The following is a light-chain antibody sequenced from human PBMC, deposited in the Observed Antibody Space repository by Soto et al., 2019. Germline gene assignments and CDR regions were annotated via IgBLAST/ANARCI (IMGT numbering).Light chain of an antibody. V-gene: IGKV1-5*03. CDR3: QQYNNWPPSII. CDR2: KAS. CDR1: QSISSW. Sequence: DIQMTQSPSTLSASVGDRVTITCRASQSISSWLAWYQQKPGKAPKLLIYKASSLESGVPSRFSGSGSGTEFTLTISSLQPDDFAVYYCQQYNNWPPSIIFGQGTRLEIK. J-gene: IGKJ5*01.